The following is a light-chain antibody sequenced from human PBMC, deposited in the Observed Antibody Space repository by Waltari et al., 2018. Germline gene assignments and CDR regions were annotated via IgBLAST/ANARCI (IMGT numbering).Light chain of an antibody. CDR1: SSNIGNNY. J-gene: IGLJ7*01. V-gene: IGLV1-51*02. Sequence: QSVLTQPPSVSAAPGQRVTISCSGGSSNIGNNYVSWYRQFPGTDPKLLISEDSGRPSGIPGRFSGSQSCTSATLDITGLQAGDEADYYCGTWDSSLSGAVFGGGTHLTVL. CDR3: GTWDSSLSGAV. CDR2: EDS.